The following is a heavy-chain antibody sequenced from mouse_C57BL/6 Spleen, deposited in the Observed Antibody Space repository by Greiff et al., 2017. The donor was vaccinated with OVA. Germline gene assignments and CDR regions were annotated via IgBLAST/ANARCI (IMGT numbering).Heavy chain of an antibody. Sequence: VQLQQSGAELVRPGASVTLSCKASGYTFTDYEMHWVKQTPVHGLEWIGAIDPETGGTAYNQKFKGKAILTADKSSSTAYVELRSLTSEDSAVYYCTRDYGETYWGQGTLVTVSA. D-gene: IGHD1-1*02. V-gene: IGHV1-15*01. CDR3: TRDYGETY. CDR2: IDPETGGT. J-gene: IGHJ3*01. CDR1: GYTFTDYE.